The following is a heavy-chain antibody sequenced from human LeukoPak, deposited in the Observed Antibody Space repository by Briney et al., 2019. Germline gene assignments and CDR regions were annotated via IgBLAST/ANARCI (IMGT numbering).Heavy chain of an antibody. Sequence: SETLSLTCTVSGGSISSYYWSWIRQPAGKELEWIGRIYSSGSTNYNPSLKSRVTMSVDTSKNQFSLKLSSVTAADTAVYYCARSYGSGSYPWFDPWGQGTLVTVSS. CDR2: IYSSGST. V-gene: IGHV4-4*07. CDR3: ARSYGSGSYPWFDP. D-gene: IGHD3-10*01. CDR1: GGSISSYY. J-gene: IGHJ5*02.